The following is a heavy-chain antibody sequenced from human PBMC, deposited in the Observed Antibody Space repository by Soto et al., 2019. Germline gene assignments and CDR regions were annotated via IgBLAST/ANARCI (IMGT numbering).Heavy chain of an antibody. J-gene: IGHJ6*02. V-gene: IGHV3-7*01. Sequence: GGSLRLSCAASGFTFSTYWMSWVRQAPGKGLEWVGNIKQDGSGENYVDSVKGRFTISRDNAKNSLYLQMNSLRAEDTAVYYCARERGPPSYYYYGMDVWGQGTTVTVSS. CDR3: ARERGPPSYYYYGMDV. CDR2: IKQDGSGE. CDR1: GFTFSTYW. D-gene: IGHD3-10*01.